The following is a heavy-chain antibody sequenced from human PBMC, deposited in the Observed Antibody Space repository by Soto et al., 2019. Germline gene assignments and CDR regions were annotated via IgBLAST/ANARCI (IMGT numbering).Heavy chain of an antibody. Sequence: ASVKVSCKASGGTFSSYAISWVRQAPGQGLEWMGGIIPIFGTANYAQKFQGRVTITADESTSTAYMELSSLRSEDTAVYYCARSNLLEWLLGPWGQGTLVTVSS. CDR1: GGTFSSYA. J-gene: IGHJ5*02. CDR2: IIPIFGTA. CDR3: ARSNLLEWLLGP. V-gene: IGHV1-69*13. D-gene: IGHD3-3*01.